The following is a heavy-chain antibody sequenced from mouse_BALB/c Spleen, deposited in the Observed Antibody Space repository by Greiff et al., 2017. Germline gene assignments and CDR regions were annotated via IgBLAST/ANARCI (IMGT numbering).Heavy chain of an antibody. V-gene: IGHV5-12-1*01. CDR1: GFAFSSYD. Sequence: EVQLQESGGGLVKPGGSLKLSCAASGFAFSSYDMSWVRQTPEKRLEWVAYISSGGGSTYYPDTVKGRFTISRDNAKNTLYLQMSSLKSEDTAMYYCARRQLGLLFAYWGQGTLVTVSA. CDR3: ARRQLGLLFAY. CDR2: ISSGGGST. J-gene: IGHJ3*01. D-gene: IGHD3-1*01.